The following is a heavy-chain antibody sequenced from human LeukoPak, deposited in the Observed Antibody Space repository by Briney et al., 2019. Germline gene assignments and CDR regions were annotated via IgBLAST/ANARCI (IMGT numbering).Heavy chain of an antibody. V-gene: IGHV1-2*06. J-gene: IGHJ4*02. CDR1: GYTFTDYY. Sequence: GASVKVSCKASGYTFTDYYMHWVRQAPGQGLEWMGRINPNSGGTNYAQKFQGRVTMTRDTSISTAYMDLSSLRSDDTAVYYCARSTGHYFDYWGQGILVTVSP. CDR3: ARSTGHYFDY. D-gene: IGHD2-8*02. CDR2: INPNSGGT.